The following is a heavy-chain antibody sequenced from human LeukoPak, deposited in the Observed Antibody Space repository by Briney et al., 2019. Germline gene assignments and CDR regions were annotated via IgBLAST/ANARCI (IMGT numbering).Heavy chain of an antibody. D-gene: IGHD5-12*01. Sequence: ASVRISCKASGYTFIGYYMHWVRQGPGQGLEWMGWIDPNSGGTRYAQNFQGRVTMTRDTSISTVYMELSSLRSDDTAIYYCARGPRGYEDYWGQGTLVTVYS. CDR3: ARGPRGYEDY. V-gene: IGHV1-2*02. CDR1: GYTFIGYY. CDR2: IDPNSGGT. J-gene: IGHJ4*02.